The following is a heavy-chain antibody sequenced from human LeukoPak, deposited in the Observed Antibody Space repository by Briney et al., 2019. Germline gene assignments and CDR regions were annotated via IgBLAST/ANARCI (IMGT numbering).Heavy chain of an antibody. D-gene: IGHD5-18*01. V-gene: IGHV3-11*04. CDR1: GFTFSDYY. Sequence: GGSLRLSCAASGFTFSDYYMSWIRQAPGKGLEWVSDISNSANTIYYADSVKGRFTICRDNAKNSLYMQMNSLRVDDTAVYYCARLRQTYGYAWDSWGQGTLVTVSS. CDR3: ARLRQTYGYAWDS. J-gene: IGHJ4*02. CDR2: ISNSANTI.